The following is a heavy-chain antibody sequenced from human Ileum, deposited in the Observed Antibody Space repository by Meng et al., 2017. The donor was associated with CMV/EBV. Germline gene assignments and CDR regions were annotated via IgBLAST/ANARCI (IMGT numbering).Heavy chain of an antibody. J-gene: IGHJ4*02. CDR2: INPDGSTT. CDR1: GLTFSNYW. D-gene: IGHD2-15*01. CDR3: ARGGSDSPRGHDY. V-gene: IGHV3-74*01. Sequence: CAASGLTFSNYWMHWVRQVPGKGLVWVSRINPDGSTTNYADSVKGRFTISRDNAKNTVYLQLNSLRADDTAVYYCARGGSDSPRGHDYWGQGTLVTVSS.